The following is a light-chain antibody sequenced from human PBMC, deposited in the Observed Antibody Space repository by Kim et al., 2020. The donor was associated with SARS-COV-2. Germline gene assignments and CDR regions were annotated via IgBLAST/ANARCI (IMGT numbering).Light chain of an antibody. J-gene: IGKJ4*01. CDR3: EQSSNWPSLT. V-gene: IGKV3-11*01. CDR2: DAS. CDR1: QSVSSY. Sequence: EIVLTQSPATLSLSPGERATLSCRASQSVSSYLAWYQQKPGQAPRLLIYDASNRATGIPARFSGSGSGTDFTLTISSLEPEDFGVYYCEQSSNWPSLTFGGGTKVDIK.